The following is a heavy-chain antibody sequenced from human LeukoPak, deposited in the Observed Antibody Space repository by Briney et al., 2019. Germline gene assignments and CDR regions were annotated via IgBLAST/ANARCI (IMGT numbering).Heavy chain of an antibody. CDR2: ISSSGSTI. CDR3: AREGYYDSSGNPTDFQH. Sequence: SGGSLRLSCAASGFTFSSYEMNWVRQAPGKGLEWVSYISSSGSTIYYADSVKGRFTISRDNAKNSLYLQMNSLRAEDTAVYYCAREGYYDSSGNPTDFQHWGQGTLVTVSS. V-gene: IGHV3-48*03. J-gene: IGHJ1*01. D-gene: IGHD3-22*01. CDR1: GFTFSSYE.